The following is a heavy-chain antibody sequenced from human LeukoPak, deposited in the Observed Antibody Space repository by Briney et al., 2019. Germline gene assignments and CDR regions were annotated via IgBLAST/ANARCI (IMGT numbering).Heavy chain of an antibody. CDR1: GGTFSRYA. CDR3: ASHYSSSWYGTLH. D-gene: IGHD6-13*01. J-gene: IGHJ4*02. CDR2: IIPIFGTA. V-gene: IGHV1-69*01. Sequence: SVKVSCKASGGTFSRYAISWVRQAPGQGLEWMGGIIPIFGTANYAQKFQGRVTITADESTSTAYMELSSLRSEDTAVYYCASHYSSSWYGTLHWGQGTLVTVSS.